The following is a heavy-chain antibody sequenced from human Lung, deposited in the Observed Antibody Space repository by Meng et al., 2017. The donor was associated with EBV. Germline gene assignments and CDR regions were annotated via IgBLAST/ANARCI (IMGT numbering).Heavy chain of an antibody. J-gene: IGHJ4*02. CDR1: GGSISSGGHY. D-gene: IGHD5-18*01. V-gene: IGHV4-31*01. Sequence: QVQLQESGPGLVKPSQTLSLTCTVSGGSISSGGHYWSWIRQHPGKGLEWIGYIYYSGSTYYNPSLKSLVSISVDTSNNQFSLKLSSVTAADTAVYYCARAVDTGYFDYWGQGTLVTASS. CDR3: ARAVDTGYFDY. CDR2: IYYSGST.